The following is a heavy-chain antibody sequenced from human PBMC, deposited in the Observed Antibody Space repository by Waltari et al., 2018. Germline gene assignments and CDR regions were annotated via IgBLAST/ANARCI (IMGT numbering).Heavy chain of an antibody. CDR2: LFYNGTS. CDR3: ARRPTLRLLESGGGDHYYYGKDV. Sequence: QLHLQESGPGLVKPSETLSLTCPVSGGSFGNSRHYWGWIRQPPGKGLEWIATLFYNGTSYYNPSLKSRVTISVDTSKSQFSLKLKSVTAADTAVYYCARRPTLRLLESGGGDHYYYGKDVWGQGTTVTVSS. J-gene: IGHJ6*02. D-gene: IGHD3-3*01. CDR1: GGSFGNSRHY. V-gene: IGHV4-39*01.